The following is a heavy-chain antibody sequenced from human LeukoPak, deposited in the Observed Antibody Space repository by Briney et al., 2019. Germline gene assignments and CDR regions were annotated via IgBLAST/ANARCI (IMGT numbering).Heavy chain of an antibody. CDR1: GGSFSGYY. J-gene: IGHJ6*03. V-gene: IGHV4-34*01. D-gene: IGHD6-6*01. CDR3: ARGRVAARLYYYYYMDV. Sequence: PETLSLTCAVYGGSFSGYYWSWIRQPPGKGLEWIGEINHSGSTNYNPSLKSRDTISVDTSKNQFSLKLSSVTAADTAVYYCARGRVAARLYYYYYMDVWGKGTTVTVSS. CDR2: INHSGST.